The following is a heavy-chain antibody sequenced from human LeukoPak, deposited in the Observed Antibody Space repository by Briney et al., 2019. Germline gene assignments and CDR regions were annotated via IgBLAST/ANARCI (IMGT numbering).Heavy chain of an antibody. D-gene: IGHD2-2*01. V-gene: IGHV3-23*01. CDR3: AKLGYCSSTSCTTNWFDP. J-gene: IGHJ5*02. CDR2: ISGSGGST. Sequence: GGSLRLSCAASGFTFSSYAMSWVRQAPGKGLEWVSAISGSGGSTYYADSVKGRFTISRDNSKNTLYLQMNSLRAEDTAVYYCAKLGYCSSTSCTTNWFDPWGQGTLVTVSS. CDR1: GFTFSSYA.